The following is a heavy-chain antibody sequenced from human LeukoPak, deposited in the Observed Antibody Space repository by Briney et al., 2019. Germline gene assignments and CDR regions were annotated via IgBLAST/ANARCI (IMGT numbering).Heavy chain of an antibody. CDR1: GFTFSSYG. J-gene: IGHJ6*03. CDR2: IRYDGSNK. CDR3: AKVPAHPPYYYMDV. V-gene: IGHV3-30*02. Sequence: GGSLRLSCAASGFTFSSYGMHWVRQAPGKGLEWVAFIRYDGSNKYYADSVKGRFTISRDNSKNTLYLQMNSLRAEDTAVYYCAKVPAHPPYYYMDVWGKGTTVTVSS.